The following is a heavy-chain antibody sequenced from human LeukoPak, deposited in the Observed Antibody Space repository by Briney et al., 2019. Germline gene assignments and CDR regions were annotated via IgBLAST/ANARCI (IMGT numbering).Heavy chain of an antibody. J-gene: IGHJ4*02. CDR2: IRSSSSYI. V-gene: IGHV3-21*01. D-gene: IGHD3-22*01. CDR1: GFTFSSYS. CDR3: ARDGGYYDSSGYYYVGRGLDY. Sequence: GGSLRLSCAASGFTFSSYSMNWVRQAPGKGLEWVSSIRSSSSYIYYADSVKGRFTISRDNAKNSLYLQMNSLRAEDTAVYYCARDGGYYDSSGYYYVGRGLDYWGQGTLVTVSS.